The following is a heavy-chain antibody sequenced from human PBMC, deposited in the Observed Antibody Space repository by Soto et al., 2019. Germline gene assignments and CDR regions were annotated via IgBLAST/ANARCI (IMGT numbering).Heavy chain of an antibody. J-gene: IGHJ6*02. D-gene: IGHD4-17*01. V-gene: IGHV1-3*01. Sequence: ASVKVSCKASGYTFTSYAMNWVRQAPGQRLEWMGWINAGNGNTKYSQKFQGRVTITADESTSTAYMELSSLRSEDTAVYYCARGPNVLRVTQIYYYYGMDVWGQGTTVTVSS. CDR2: INAGNGNT. CDR1: GYTFTSYA. CDR3: ARGPNVLRVTQIYYYYGMDV.